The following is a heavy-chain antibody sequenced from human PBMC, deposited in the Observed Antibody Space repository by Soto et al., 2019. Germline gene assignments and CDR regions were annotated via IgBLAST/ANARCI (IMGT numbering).Heavy chain of an antibody. CDR3: ARESREYCSCTSCYLFYYYYGMDV. D-gene: IGHD2-2*01. CDR1: GYTFTSYG. V-gene: IGHV1-18*01. J-gene: IGHJ6*02. Sequence: QVQLVQSGAEVKKPGASVKVSCKASGYTFTSYGISWVRQAPGQGLEWLGWISAYNGNTNYAQKLWGRVTMTTDPSTSTAYMGLRSLRSDDTAVYYCARESREYCSCTSCYLFYYYYGMDVWGQGTTVTVSS. CDR2: ISAYNGNT.